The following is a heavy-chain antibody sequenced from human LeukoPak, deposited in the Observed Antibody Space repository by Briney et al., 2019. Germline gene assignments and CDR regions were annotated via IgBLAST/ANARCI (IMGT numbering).Heavy chain of an antibody. CDR2: IIPIFGTA. J-gene: IGHJ6*02. V-gene: IGHV1-69*01. CDR3: ARPYSSSSYYYGMDV. D-gene: IGHD6-6*01. Sequence: SVKVSCKASGGTFSNYAISWVRQAPGQGLEWMGGIIPIFGTANYAQKFQGRVTITADESTNTAYMELSSLRSEDTAAYYCARPYSSSSYYYGMDVWGQGTTVTVSS. CDR1: GGTFSNYA.